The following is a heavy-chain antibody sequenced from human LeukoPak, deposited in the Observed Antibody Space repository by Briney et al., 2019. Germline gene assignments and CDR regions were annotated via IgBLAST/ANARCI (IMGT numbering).Heavy chain of an antibody. V-gene: IGHV4-61*02. CDR3: ARLHYDFWSGYYGYFDY. D-gene: IGHD3-3*01. Sequence: PSQTLSLACTVSGGSISSGSYYWSWIRQPAGKGLEWIGRIYASGSTNYNPSLKSRVTMSVDTSKNQFSLKLSSVTAADTAVYYCARLHYDFWSGYYGYFDYWGQGTLVTVSS. J-gene: IGHJ4*02. CDR2: IYASGST. CDR1: GGSISSGSYY.